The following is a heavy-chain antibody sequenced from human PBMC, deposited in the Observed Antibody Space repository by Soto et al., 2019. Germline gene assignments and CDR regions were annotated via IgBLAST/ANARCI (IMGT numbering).Heavy chain of an antibody. V-gene: IGHV4-39*01. J-gene: IGHJ4*02. CDR3: ARGMYYDFWSGYYAYYFDY. CDR1: GGSISSSSYY. CDR2: IYYSGST. Sequence: SETLSLTCTVSGGSISSSSYYWGWIRQPPGKGLEWIGSIYYSGSTYYNPSLKSRVTISVDTSKNQFSLKLSSVTAADTAVYYCARGMYYDFWSGYYAYYFDYWGQGTLVTVSS. D-gene: IGHD3-3*01.